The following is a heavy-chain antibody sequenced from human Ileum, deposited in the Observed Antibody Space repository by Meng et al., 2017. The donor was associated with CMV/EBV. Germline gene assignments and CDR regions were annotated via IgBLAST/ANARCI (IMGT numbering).Heavy chain of an antibody. CDR2: INHSGST. D-gene: IGHD6-13*01. Sequence: SETLSLTCAVYGGSFSGYYWSWIRQPPGKGLEWIGEINHSGSTNYNPSLKSRVTISVDTSKNQFSLKLSSVTAADTAVYYCARIPSSSRNYYYYGMDVWGQGTTVTSP. CDR1: GGSFSGYY. J-gene: IGHJ6*02. V-gene: IGHV4-34*01. CDR3: ARIPSSSRNYYYYGMDV.